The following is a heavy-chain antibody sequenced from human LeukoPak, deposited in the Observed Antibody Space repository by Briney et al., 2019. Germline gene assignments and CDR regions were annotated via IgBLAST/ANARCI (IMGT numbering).Heavy chain of an antibody. CDR3: ARDMRAGTTVWFDY. V-gene: IGHV4-4*07. Sequence: SETLSLTCTVSGGSISSYYWTWIRQPAGKGLEWIGRIYTSGSTNYNPSLKSRVTMSVDTSKNQFSLKLSSVTAADTAVYYCARDMRAGTTVWFDYWGQGTLVTVSS. CDR1: GGSISSYY. J-gene: IGHJ4*02. CDR2: IYTSGST. D-gene: IGHD1-7*01.